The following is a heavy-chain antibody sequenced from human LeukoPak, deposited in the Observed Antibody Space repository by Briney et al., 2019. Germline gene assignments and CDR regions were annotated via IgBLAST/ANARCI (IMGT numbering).Heavy chain of an antibody. CDR2: INPNSGGT. V-gene: IGHV1-2*06. CDR1: GYTFTAYY. D-gene: IGHD1-7*01. Sequence: ASVRVSCKASGYTFTAYYMYWVRQAPGQGLEWMGRINPNSGGTNYAQNFQGRVTMTRDTSISTAYMELGRLRSDDTAVYYCARFDTITGTTDSWGQGTLVTVSS. CDR3: ARFDTITGTTDS. J-gene: IGHJ4*02.